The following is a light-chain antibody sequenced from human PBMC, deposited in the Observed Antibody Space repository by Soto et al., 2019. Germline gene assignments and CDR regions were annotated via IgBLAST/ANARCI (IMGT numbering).Light chain of an antibody. Sequence: VLTQSPAILSSSVGERATLSCRASRYVGTYVAWYQQKPGQAPRLLVYDASNRATGIPPRFSGSGSGTEFTLTISGLELDDFAVYYCQQRTTWPPPTFGGGTTVEIK. CDR1: RYVGTY. CDR3: QQRTTWPPPT. V-gene: IGKV3-11*01. J-gene: IGKJ4*01. CDR2: DAS.